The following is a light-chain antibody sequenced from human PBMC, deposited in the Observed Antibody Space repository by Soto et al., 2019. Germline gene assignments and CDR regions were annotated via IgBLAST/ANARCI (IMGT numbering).Light chain of an antibody. J-gene: IGLJ1*01. CDR1: RNDIGTYTY. CDR3: SSYAGSYTFV. V-gene: IGLV2-14*01. Sequence: QSGLTQPASVSGSPGQSITISCTGTRNDIGTYTYVSWYQHHPGKAPKLLIYEVSDRPSGVSNRFSGSKSGNTASLTISGLQAEDEADYYCSSYAGSYTFVFGTGTKLTVL. CDR2: EVS.